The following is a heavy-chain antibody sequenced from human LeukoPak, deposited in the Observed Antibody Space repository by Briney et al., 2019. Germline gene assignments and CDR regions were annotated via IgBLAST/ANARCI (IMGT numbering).Heavy chain of an antibody. D-gene: IGHD5-12*01. J-gene: IGHJ4*02. V-gene: IGHV3-33*06. CDR3: AKEGIYLKSSLED. Sequence: GGSLSLSCTASGFTFSSYGMHWVRQAPGNGLEWVATIWYEERTKYYIDSVKGRFTISRDNSKNTFYLQMNSLRVDDTAIYYCAKEGIYLKSSLEDWGQGTPVTVSS. CDR2: IWYEERTK. CDR1: GFTFSSYG.